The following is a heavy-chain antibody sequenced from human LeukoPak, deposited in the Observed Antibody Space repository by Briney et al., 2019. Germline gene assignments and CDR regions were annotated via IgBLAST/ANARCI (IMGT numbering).Heavy chain of an antibody. CDR3: AKGTSVVVVAASDY. CDR2: IWFDGKNE. CDR1: GFILNSYG. Sequence: GGSLRLSCAASGFILNSYGMHWVRQAPGKGLEWVADIWFDGKNEHFADSVKGRFAISRDNSKNTVYLQINSLRAEDTAVYYSAKGTSVVVVAASDYWGQGTLVTVSS. V-gene: IGHV3-33*03. J-gene: IGHJ4*02. D-gene: IGHD2-15*01.